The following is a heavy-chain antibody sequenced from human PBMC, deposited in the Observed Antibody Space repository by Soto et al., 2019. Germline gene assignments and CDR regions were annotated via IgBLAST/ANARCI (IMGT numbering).Heavy chain of an antibody. Sequence: EVQLLESGGGLVQPGGSLRLSCAASGFTFSSHAIDWVRLTPGKGLEWLSAISASGDSTCYADSVKGRFTISRDNSKNTLYLQMNNLRAEDTAIYYCAREWVEWSFDIWGQGAMVTVSS. CDR2: ISASGDST. J-gene: IGHJ3*02. CDR3: AREWVEWSFDI. D-gene: IGHD2-8*01. CDR1: GFTFSSHA. V-gene: IGHV3-23*01.